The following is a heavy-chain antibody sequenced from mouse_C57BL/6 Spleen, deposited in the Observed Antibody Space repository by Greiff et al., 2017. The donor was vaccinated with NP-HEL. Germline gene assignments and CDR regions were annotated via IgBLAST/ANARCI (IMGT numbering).Heavy chain of an antibody. CDR1: GYTFTSYW. V-gene: IGHV1-52*01. CDR3: ARTRYDGSSYGYFDV. J-gene: IGHJ1*03. CDR2: IDPSDSET. D-gene: IGHD1-1*01. Sequence: QVQLQQPGAELVRPGSSVKLSCKASGYTFTSYWMHWVKQRPIQGLEWIGNIDPSDSETHYNQKFKDKATLTVDKSSSTAYMQLSSLTSEDSAVYYCARTRYDGSSYGYFDVWGTGTTVTVSS.